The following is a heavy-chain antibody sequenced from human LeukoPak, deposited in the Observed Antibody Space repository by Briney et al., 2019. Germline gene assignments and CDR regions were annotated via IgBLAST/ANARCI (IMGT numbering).Heavy chain of an antibody. D-gene: IGHD6-13*01. Sequence: GRSLRLSCAVSGFAFSSYVMTWVRQAPGKGLEWVSGISGSCGTTYDADSVKGRFTVSRDNSKSTLYLQLNSLRVEDTAVYYCAKVDGVRAAPGRGRVDSWGQGTLVTVSS. V-gene: IGHV3-23*01. CDR1: GFAFSSYV. CDR2: ISGSCGTT. J-gene: IGHJ4*02. CDR3: AKVDGVRAAPGRGRVDS.